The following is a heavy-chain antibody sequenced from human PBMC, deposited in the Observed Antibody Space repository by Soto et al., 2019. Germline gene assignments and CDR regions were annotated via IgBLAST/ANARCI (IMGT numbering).Heavy chain of an antibody. D-gene: IGHD2-15*01. CDR2: IVVGSGNT. CDR3: AAEGQLVAAWGAFDI. CDR1: GFTFTSSA. Sequence: RASVKVSCKASGFTFTSSAVQWVRQARGQRLEWIGWIVVGSGNTNYAQKFQERVTITRDMSTSTAYMELSSLRSEDTAVYYCAAEGQLVAAWGAFDIWGQGTMVTVSS. V-gene: IGHV1-58*01. J-gene: IGHJ3*02.